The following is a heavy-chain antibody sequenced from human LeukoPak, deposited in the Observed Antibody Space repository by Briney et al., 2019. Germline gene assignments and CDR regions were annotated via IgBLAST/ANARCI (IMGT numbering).Heavy chain of an antibody. CDR2: IKEDGSLK. CDR1: GFGFSNFW. Sequence: GSLSLSFAASGFGFSNFWMSWVRQAPGKGPAWVANIKEDGSLKNYVDSVEGRFTVSRDNAKNSLYLQMNSLRAEDTAVYYCARVNSNSYGQDYWGQGTLVTVSS. V-gene: IGHV3-7*01. J-gene: IGHJ4*02. D-gene: IGHD5-18*01. CDR3: ARVNSNSYGQDY.